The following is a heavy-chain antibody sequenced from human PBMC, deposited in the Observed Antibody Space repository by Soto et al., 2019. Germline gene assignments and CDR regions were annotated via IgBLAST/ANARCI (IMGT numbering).Heavy chain of an antibody. CDR2: ISYDGSNK. V-gene: IGHV3-30*18. CDR3: AKDRDCSGGSCYSGFDY. J-gene: IGHJ4*02. Sequence: QVQLVESGGGVVQPGRSLRLSCAASGFTFSSYGMHWVRQAPGKGLEWVAVISYDGSNKYYADSVKGRFTISRDNSKNTLYLQMNSLRAEDTAVYYWAKDRDCSGGSCYSGFDYWGQGTLVTVSS. CDR1: GFTFSSYG. D-gene: IGHD2-15*01.